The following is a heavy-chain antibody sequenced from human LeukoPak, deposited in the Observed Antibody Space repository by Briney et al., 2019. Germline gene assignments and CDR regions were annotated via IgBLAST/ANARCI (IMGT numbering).Heavy chain of an antibody. J-gene: IGHJ4*02. CDR2: ISYDGSNK. D-gene: IGHD5-24*01. CDR3: AREGDGYNLDY. Sequence: GGSLRLSCAASGFTFSSYAMPWVRQAPGKGLEWVAVISYDGSNKYYADSVKGRFTISRDNSKNTLYLQMNSLRAEDTAVYYCAREGDGYNLDYWGQGTLVTVSS. V-gene: IGHV3-30*01. CDR1: GFTFSSYA.